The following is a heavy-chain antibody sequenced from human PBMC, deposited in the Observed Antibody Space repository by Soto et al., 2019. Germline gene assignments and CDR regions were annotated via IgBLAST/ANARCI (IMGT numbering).Heavy chain of an antibody. CDR2: IIPIFGTA. CDR3: ARVWVDYTGHYYYYYGMDV. Sequence: GASVKVSCKASGGTFSSYAISWVRQAPGQGLEWMGGIIPIFGTANYAQKFQGRVTITADKSTSTAYMELSSLRSEDTAVYYCARVWVDYTGHYYYYYGMDVWGQGTTVTVSS. D-gene: IGHD4-4*01. CDR1: GGTFSSYA. J-gene: IGHJ6*02. V-gene: IGHV1-69*06.